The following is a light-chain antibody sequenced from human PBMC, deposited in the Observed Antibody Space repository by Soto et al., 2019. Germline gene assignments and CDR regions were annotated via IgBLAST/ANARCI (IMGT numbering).Light chain of an antibody. CDR1: SSDVGSYNR. CDR2: EVS. J-gene: IGLJ1*01. V-gene: IGLV2-18*01. CDR3: SLYTSTSTFV. Sequence: QSALTQPPSVSGYPGQSVTISFTGTSSDVGSYNRVSWYQQSPGTAPKLMIYEVSNRPSGVSDRFSGSKSGNTASLTISGLQAEDEAYYYCSLYTSTSTFVFGNGTKLTVL.